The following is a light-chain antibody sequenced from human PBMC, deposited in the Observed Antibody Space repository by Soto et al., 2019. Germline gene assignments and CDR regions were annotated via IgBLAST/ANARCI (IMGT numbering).Light chain of an antibody. CDR3: QQYGNSPYT. Sequence: PGERATLSCAASPTVVGASIAWYQQIPGRAPRLVIRDASSNDTGIPARFSGSGSGADFTLTISSLGPEDFAVYYCQQYGNSPYTFGQGTKLEIK. CDR1: PTVVGAS. CDR2: DAS. J-gene: IGKJ2*01. V-gene: IGKV3D-20*01.